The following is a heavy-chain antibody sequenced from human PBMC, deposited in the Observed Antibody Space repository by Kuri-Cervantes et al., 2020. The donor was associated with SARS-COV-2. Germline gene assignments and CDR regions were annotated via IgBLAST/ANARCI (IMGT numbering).Heavy chain of an antibody. CDR3: ARARILHFQGDS. V-gene: IGHV1-8*01. CDR2: MNPNSGNI. J-gene: IGHJ5*01. Sequence: ASVKVSCKASGYTFTSYDINWVRQATGQGLEWMGWMNPNSGNIGYAQKFQGRVTMTVDTSTTTAYMDLRSLRSDDTAVYFCARARILHFQGDSWGQGTLVTVSS. D-gene: IGHD2-15*01. CDR1: GYTFTSYD.